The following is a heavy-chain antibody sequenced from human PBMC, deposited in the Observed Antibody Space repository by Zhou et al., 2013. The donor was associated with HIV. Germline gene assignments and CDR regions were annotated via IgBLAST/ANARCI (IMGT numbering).Heavy chain of an antibody. J-gene: IGHJ6*01. CDR2: IIPIFGTS. CDR1: GGTFRSHG. V-gene: IGHV1-69*05. Sequence: QVRLEQSGAEVKKPGSSVKVSCKASGGTFRSHGISWVRQAPGQGLEWMGGIIPIFGTSDYARKFQGRVTITTDESTSTAYMELRSLKSEDTAIYYCAREKLPDVMSEHFYYGVDVWGQGTTVTVSA. D-gene: IGHD3-3*02. CDR3: AREKLPDVMSEHFYYGVDV.